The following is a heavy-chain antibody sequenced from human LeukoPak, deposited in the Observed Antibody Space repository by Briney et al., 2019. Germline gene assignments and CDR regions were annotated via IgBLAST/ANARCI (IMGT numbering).Heavy chain of an antibody. J-gene: IGHJ2*01. CDR3: ARGALPYSGSYYTDWYFDL. Sequence: SETLSLTCTVSGGSISSGGYYWSWIRQHPGKGLEWIGYIYHSGSTYYNPSLKSRVTISVDRSKNQFSLKLSSVTAADTAVYYCARGALPYSGSYYTDWYFDLWGRGTLVTVSS. V-gene: IGHV4-30-2*01. D-gene: IGHD1-26*01. CDR1: GGSISSGGYY. CDR2: IYHSGST.